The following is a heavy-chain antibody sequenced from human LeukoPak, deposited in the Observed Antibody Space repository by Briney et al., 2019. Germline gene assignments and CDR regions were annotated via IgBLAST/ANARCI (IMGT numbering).Heavy chain of an antibody. D-gene: IGHD4-17*01. J-gene: IGHJ4*02. CDR1: GLTVSSNY. Sequence: GGSLRLSCAASGLTVSSNYLSWVRQAPGKGLEWVSVIYSGGSTYYTDSVKGRFTISRDNFKNTVHLQMNSLRAEDTAVYYCARVMSDYGDYVSFDYWGQGTLVTVSS. CDR3: ARVMSDYGDYVSFDY. V-gene: IGHV3-66*01. CDR2: IYSGGST.